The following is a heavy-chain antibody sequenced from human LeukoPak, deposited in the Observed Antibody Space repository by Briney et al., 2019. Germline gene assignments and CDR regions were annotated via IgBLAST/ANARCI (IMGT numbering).Heavy chain of an antibody. CDR1: GFTFDDCA. D-gene: IGHD5-18*01. Sequence: GGSLRLSCAASGFTFDDCAMHWVRQAPGKGLERVSGISWNSGDIGYADSVKGRFTISRDNAKNSLYLQMNSLRTGDTALYYCVKVAGYSYGYFDYWGQGTLVTVSS. J-gene: IGHJ4*02. V-gene: IGHV3-9*01. CDR2: ISWNSGDI. CDR3: VKVAGYSYGYFDY.